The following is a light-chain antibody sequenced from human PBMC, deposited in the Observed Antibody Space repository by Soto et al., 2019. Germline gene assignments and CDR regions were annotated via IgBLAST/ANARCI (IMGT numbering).Light chain of an antibody. CDR3: QQYNNWPLT. J-gene: IGKJ4*02. Sequence: EIVMTQSPATLSASPGERATLSCRASQSVSSNFAWYQQKPGQAPRLLIYGASTRATGIPARFSGSGSGTEFTLTISSLQSEDFAVYYCQQYNNWPLTFGGGTKVEIK. CDR2: GAS. CDR1: QSVSSN. V-gene: IGKV3-15*01.